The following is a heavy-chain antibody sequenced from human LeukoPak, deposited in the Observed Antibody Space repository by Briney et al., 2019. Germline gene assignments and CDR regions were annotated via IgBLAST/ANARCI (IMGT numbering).Heavy chain of an antibody. J-gene: IGHJ6*02. CDR2: IIPIFGTA. Sequence: ASVKVSCKASGNSISNYAVSWVRQTPGQGFEWMGGIIPIFGTADYAQKFQGRVTITADQSTSTTYMALSSLKSEDTATYYCTTRACHAGGCSSSFYYYYGLHFWGQGTTVSVSS. CDR1: GNSISNYA. D-gene: IGHD3-16*01. CDR3: TTRACHAGGCSSSFYYYYGLHF. V-gene: IGHV1-69*13.